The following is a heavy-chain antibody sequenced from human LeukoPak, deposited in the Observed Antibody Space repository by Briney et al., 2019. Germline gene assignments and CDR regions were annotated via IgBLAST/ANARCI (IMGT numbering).Heavy chain of an antibody. D-gene: IGHD6-25*01. CDR1: GGSFRNYA. J-gene: IGHJ4*02. V-gene: IGHV1-69*04. CDR2: ITPIVGRA. Sequence: SVKVSCKASGGSFRNYAITWVRQAPGQGLEWVGRITPIVGRASYAQQFQGRVTIIADKSTATVYMELSSLRSEDTAVYYCARGRLSFYYFDYWGQGTLVTVSS. CDR3: ARGRLSFYYFDY.